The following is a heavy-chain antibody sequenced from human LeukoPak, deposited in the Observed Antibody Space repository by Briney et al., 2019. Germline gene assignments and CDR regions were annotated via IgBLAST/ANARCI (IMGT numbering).Heavy chain of an antibody. Sequence: ASVKVSCKASGYTFDENHIHWVRQAPGQGPEWMGWINPKSGATATAQQFQGRLTTTRDTSIGTASMDLSGLRLDDTGIYYCARAGDESTGHYDSLHFWGQGTMVTVPS. CDR1: GYTFDENH. CDR2: INPKSGAT. J-gene: IGHJ3*01. V-gene: IGHV1-2*02. CDR3: ARAGDESTGHYDSLHF. D-gene: IGHD2-8*02.